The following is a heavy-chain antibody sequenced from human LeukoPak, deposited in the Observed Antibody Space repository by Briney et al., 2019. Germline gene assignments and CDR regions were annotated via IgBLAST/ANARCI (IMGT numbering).Heavy chain of an antibody. CDR1: GGSFSGYY. Sequence: SETLSLTCAVYGGSFSGYYWSWIRQPPGKGLEWIGEINHSGSTNYNPSLKSRVTISVDTSKNQFSLKLSSVTAADTAVYYCARVGVAAAGTYYYYGMDVWGQGTTVTVSS. CDR3: ARVGVAAAGTYYYYGMDV. V-gene: IGHV4-34*01. J-gene: IGHJ6*02. CDR2: INHSGST. D-gene: IGHD6-13*01.